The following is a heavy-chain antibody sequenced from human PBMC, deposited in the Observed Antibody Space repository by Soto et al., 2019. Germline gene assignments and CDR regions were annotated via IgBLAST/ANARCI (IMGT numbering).Heavy chain of an antibody. CDR2: INAGNGNT. J-gene: IGHJ6*02. D-gene: IGHD2-2*02. V-gene: IGHV1-3*01. CDR3: ARGRHCSSTSCYRGYYYYGMDV. CDR1: GYTFTSYA. Sequence: ASVKVSCKASGYTFTSYAMHWVRQAPGQRLEWMGWINAGNGNTKYSQKFQGRVTITRDTSASTAYMELSSLRSEDTAVYYCARGRHCSSTSCYRGYYYYGMDVWGQGTTVTVSS.